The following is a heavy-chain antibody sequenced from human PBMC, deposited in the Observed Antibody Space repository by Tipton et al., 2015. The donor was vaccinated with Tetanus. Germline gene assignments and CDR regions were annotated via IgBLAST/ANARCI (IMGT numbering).Heavy chain of an antibody. V-gene: IGHV4-31*03. CDR3: ARDQGGGRVVRLNWLDP. J-gene: IGHJ5*02. Sequence: TLSLTCSVSGGSISGSPYFWNWIRHQPGKGLEWIGYIYYSGSTHYNPSLESRVTISVDTSKNQFSLKMTSVTAADMAIYYCARDQGGGRVVRLNWLDPWGQGTLATVSS. CDR2: IYYSGST. CDR1: GGSISGSPYF. D-gene: IGHD6-6*01.